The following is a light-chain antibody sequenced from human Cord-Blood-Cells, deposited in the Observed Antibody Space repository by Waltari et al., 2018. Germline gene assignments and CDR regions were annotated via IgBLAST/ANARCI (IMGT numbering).Light chain of an antibody. V-gene: IGKV3-11*01. Sequence: DIVLTPSPATLCLCPGERATLSCRASQSVSSYLAWYQQKPGQAPRLLLYDASNRANGIPARFSGSGSGTDFTLTISSLEPEDFAVYYCQQRSNWPPYTFGQGTKLEIK. CDR1: QSVSSY. CDR3: QQRSNWPPYT. CDR2: DAS. J-gene: IGKJ2*01.